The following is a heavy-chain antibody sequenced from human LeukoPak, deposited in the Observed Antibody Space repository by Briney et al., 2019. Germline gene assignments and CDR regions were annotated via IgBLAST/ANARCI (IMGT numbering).Heavy chain of an antibody. CDR3: TGDLGTTNFLAFDI. J-gene: IGHJ3*02. CDR2: ISSSGTYI. CDR1: GFPFSGYS. Sequence: GGSLRLSCAASGFPFSGYSMNWVRQAPGEGLEWVSSISSSGTYIYYADSLKGRFTISRDNAQNSLYLQMNSLRAEDTAVYYCTGDLGTTNFLAFDIWGQGTMVTVSS. V-gene: IGHV3-21*01. D-gene: IGHD1-7*01.